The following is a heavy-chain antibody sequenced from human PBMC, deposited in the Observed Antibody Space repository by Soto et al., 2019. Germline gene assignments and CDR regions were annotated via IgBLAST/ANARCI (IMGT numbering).Heavy chain of an antibody. Sequence: GGSLRLSCAASGFTFSSYAMSWVRQAPGKGLEWVSAISGSGGSTYYADSVKGRFTISRDNSKNTLYLQMNSLRAEDTAVYYCAKSAQYYDILTGYYPYWYFDLWGRGTLVTVSS. J-gene: IGHJ2*01. D-gene: IGHD3-9*01. CDR1: GFTFSSYA. CDR2: ISGSGGST. CDR3: AKSAQYYDILTGYYPYWYFDL. V-gene: IGHV3-23*01.